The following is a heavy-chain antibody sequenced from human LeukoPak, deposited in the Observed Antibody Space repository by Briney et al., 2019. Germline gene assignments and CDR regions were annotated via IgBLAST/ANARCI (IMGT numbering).Heavy chain of an antibody. Sequence: ASVKVSCKASGYTFSTHRMNWLRQAPGQGLEWMGRIIPILGIANYAQKFQGRVTITADKSTSTAYMELSSLRSEDTAVYYCASRAAAAPGYWFDPWGQGTLVTVSS. CDR3: ASRAAAAPGYWFDP. D-gene: IGHD6-13*01. J-gene: IGHJ5*02. CDR1: GYTFSTHR. CDR2: IIPILGIA. V-gene: IGHV1-69*02.